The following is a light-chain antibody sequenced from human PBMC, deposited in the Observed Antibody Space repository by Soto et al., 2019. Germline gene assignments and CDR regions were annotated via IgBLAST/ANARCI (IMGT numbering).Light chain of an antibody. CDR2: DAS. V-gene: IGKV3-11*01. CDR3: QQRSNWHLT. J-gene: IGKJ4*01. CDR1: QSVSSY. Sequence: IVLTQSPATLSLSPGERATLSCRASQSVSSYLAWYQQKPGQAPRLLIYDASNRATGIPARFSGSGSGTDGTITISSLEPEDCEVYYCQQRSNWHLTFGGGTKVDIK.